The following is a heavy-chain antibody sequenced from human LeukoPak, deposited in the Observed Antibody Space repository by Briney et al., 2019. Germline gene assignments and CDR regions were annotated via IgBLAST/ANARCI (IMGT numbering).Heavy chain of an antibody. V-gene: IGHV4-59*01. Sequence: SETLSLTCSVSGVSISSYYWSWLRQPPGMGLEWIGVMHDSGTTFYNPSLKSRVTMSVDTSKKQFSLQLSSVTAADTAIYYCVTYKRIHGWYVHDYWGQGTLVTVSS. J-gene: IGHJ4*02. CDR3: VTYKRIHGWYVHDY. CDR1: GVSISSYY. D-gene: IGHD6-19*01. CDR2: MHDSGTT.